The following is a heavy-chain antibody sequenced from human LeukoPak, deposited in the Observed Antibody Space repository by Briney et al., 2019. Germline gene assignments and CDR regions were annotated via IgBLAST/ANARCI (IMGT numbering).Heavy chain of an antibody. Sequence: ASVKVSCKAFGYTFTSYGISWVRQAPGQGLEWIGWISAYNGNTNYAQKLQGRVTMTTDTSTSTAYMELRSLRSDDTAVYYCARRLGDIVVVPAVDYYYYYMDVWGKGTTVTVSS. CDR3: ARRLGDIVVVPAVDYYYYYMDV. J-gene: IGHJ6*03. CDR1: GYTFTSYG. V-gene: IGHV1-18*01. D-gene: IGHD2-2*01. CDR2: ISAYNGNT.